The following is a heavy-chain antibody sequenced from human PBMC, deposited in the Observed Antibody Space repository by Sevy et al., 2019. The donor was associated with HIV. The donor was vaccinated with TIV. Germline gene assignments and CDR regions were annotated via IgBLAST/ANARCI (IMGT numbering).Heavy chain of an antibody. CDR3: ATVLGAGAAGAFEI. Sequence: GGSLRLSCAGSGFSFKNVWMTWVRQTPGKGLEWVGHAKRKSDGGSIDYGSPVNGRFTISRVDSKDMLYLQMSSLKTEDTGVYYCATVLGAGAAGAFEIWGQGTMVTVSS. CDR2: AKRKSDGGSI. CDR1: GFSFKNVW. V-gene: IGHV3-15*01. J-gene: IGHJ3*02. D-gene: IGHD1-26*01.